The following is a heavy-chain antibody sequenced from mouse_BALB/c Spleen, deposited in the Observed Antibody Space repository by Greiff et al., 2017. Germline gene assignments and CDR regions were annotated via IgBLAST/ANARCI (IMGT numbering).Heavy chain of an antibody. J-gene: IGHJ3*01. D-gene: IGHD2-1*01. Sequence: EVKLVESGGGLVKPGGSLKLSCAASGFTFSSFGMHWVRQAPEKGLEWVAYISSGSSTIYYADTVKGRFTISRDNPKNTLFLQMTSLRSEDTAMYYCARDGNYRFAYWGQGTLVTVSA. CDR2: ISSGSSTI. CDR1: GFTFSSFG. CDR3: ARDGNYRFAY. V-gene: IGHV5-17*02.